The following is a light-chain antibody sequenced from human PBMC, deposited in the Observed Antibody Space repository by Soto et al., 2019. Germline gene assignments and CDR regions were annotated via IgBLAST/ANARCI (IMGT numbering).Light chain of an antibody. CDR1: SSDIGGYKF. CDR3: CSYAGSSTV. V-gene: IGLV2-23*01. CDR2: EGS. J-gene: IGLJ3*02. Sequence: QSALTQPASVSGSPGQSITISCTGTSSDIGGYKFVSWFQQHPGKVPKLIIYEGSKWPSGVSNRFSGSKSGNTASLTISGLQAEDEADYYCCSYAGSSTVFGGGTQLTVL.